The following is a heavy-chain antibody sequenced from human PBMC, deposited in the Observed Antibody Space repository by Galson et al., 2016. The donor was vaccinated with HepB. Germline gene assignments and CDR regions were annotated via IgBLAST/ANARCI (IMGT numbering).Heavy chain of an antibody. V-gene: IGHV3-23*01. Sequence: SLRLSCAASGFTLNSYAMNWVRQAPGKGLEWVSSISGTGSNTYYADSVKGRFTISKDNLKNTLYLEMNSLRGEDTATFYCARDGYNHVARDSWGQGTPVTVAS. CDR2: ISGTGSNT. D-gene: IGHD5-24*01. CDR1: GFTLNSYA. J-gene: IGHJ4*02. CDR3: ARDGYNHVARDS.